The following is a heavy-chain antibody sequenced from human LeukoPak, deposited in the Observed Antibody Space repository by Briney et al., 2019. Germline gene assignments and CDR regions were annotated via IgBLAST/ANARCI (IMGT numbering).Heavy chain of an antibody. CDR3: ASVDDLDAFAM. J-gene: IGHJ3*02. CDR1: GFTFSSYA. CDR2: ISDDENNK. Sequence: PGGSLRLSCAASGFTFSSYAMHWVRQAPGKELEWVAVISDDENNKYYADSVKGRLTISRDNSKNTLYLQMNSLRGEDTAVYYCASVDDLDAFAMWGQGTMVTVSS. V-gene: IGHV3-30*04. D-gene: IGHD5-12*01.